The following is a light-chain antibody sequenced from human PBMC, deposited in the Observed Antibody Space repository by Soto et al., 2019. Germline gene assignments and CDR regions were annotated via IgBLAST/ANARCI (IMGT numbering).Light chain of an antibody. CDR3: SSYVGTNSYV. Sequence: QCARMQAPSASGAPGGGRTIFCPGTSSDVGGFNYVSWYQQHPGKAPKLMIYEVSKRPSGVPDRFSGSKSGNTASLTVSGLQAEDEADYYCSSYVGTNSYVFGTGTKVTVL. J-gene: IGLJ1*01. CDR2: EVS. CDR1: SSDVGGFNY. V-gene: IGLV2-8*01.